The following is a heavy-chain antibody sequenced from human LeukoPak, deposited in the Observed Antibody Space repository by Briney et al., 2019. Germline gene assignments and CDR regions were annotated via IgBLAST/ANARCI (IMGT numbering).Heavy chain of an antibody. CDR3: ARHSTSSSWSEYYYYYYMDV. V-gene: IGHV4-39*01. CDR1: GGSISSSSYY. J-gene: IGHJ6*03. D-gene: IGHD6-13*01. CDR2: IYYSGST. Sequence: PSETLSLTCTVSGGSISSSSYYWGWIRQPPGNGLEWIGSIYYSGSTYYNPSLKSRVTISVDTSKNQFSLKLSSVTAADTAVYYCARHSTSSSWSEYYYYYYMDVWGKGTTVTISS.